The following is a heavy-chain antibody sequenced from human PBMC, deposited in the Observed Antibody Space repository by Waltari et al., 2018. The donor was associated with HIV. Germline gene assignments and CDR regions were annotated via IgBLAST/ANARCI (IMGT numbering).Heavy chain of an antibody. V-gene: IGHV3-30*18. CDR3: AKDNSVNYFTGDAFDI. CDR2: IWSDGNNE. D-gene: IGHD1-26*01. Sequence: QVQLVESGGGVVQPGRSLSLSCAASGFTFSSYGMPWVRQAPGKGPEWVAIIWSDGNNEYYADSVKGRFTISRDNSKDTLYLQMNSLRAEDTAMYYCAKDNSVNYFTGDAFDIWGQGTMVIVSS. J-gene: IGHJ3*02. CDR1: GFTFSSYG.